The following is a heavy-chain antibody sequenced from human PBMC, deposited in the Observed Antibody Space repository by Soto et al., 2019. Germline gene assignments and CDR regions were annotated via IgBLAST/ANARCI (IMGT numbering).Heavy chain of an antibody. V-gene: IGHV3-74*01. CDR3: ARSGATFYDFWSGYFPPRRYYGMDV. CDR1: GFTFSSYW. D-gene: IGHD3-3*01. J-gene: IGHJ6*02. Sequence: GGSLRLCCAASGFTFSSYWMHWVRQAPGKGLVWVSRINSDGSSTSYADSVKGRFTISRDNAKNTLYLQMNSLRAEDTAVYYCARSGATFYDFWSGYFPPRRYYGMDVWGQGTTVTVSS. CDR2: INSDGSST.